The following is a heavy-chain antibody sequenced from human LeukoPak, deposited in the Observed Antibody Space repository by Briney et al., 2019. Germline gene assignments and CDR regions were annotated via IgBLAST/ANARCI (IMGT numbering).Heavy chain of an antibody. Sequence: ASVKVSCKASGFTFTSYDINWVRQATGQGLEWMGWMNPNNGNTGYAQKFQGRVTMTRNTSISTAYMELSSLRSDDTAVYYCARDGPSGWYDPPHYYYYGMDVWGQGTTVTVSS. CDR3: ARDGPSGWYDPPHYYYYGMDV. V-gene: IGHV1-8*01. CDR2: MNPNNGNT. CDR1: GFTFTSYD. J-gene: IGHJ6*02. D-gene: IGHD6-19*01.